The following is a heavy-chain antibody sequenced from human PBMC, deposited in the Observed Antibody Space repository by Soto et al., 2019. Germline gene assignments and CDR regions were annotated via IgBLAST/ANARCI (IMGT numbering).Heavy chain of an antibody. CDR1: GFPFSIYS. D-gene: IGHD6-19*01. CDR3: ARSVEGHFDY. V-gene: IGHV3-48*02. Sequence: EVQLVESGGGLVQPGGSLRLTCVASGFPFSIYSMNWVRQAPGKGLEWSSYITSDTNTIKYAGSVKGRFTISRGNAKNLVYLQMNSLRDEDTAVYFCARSVEGHFDYWGQGTVVTVSS. CDR2: ITSDTNTI. J-gene: IGHJ4*02.